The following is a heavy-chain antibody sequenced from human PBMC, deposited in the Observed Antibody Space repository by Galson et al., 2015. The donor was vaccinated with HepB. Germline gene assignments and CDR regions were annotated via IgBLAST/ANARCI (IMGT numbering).Heavy chain of an antibody. CDR1: GLTLSGPA. CDR2: IRSRPKSYAS. D-gene: IGHD4-17*01. Sequence: SLRLSCAASGLTLSGPAMSWVRQTPGKGLEWVGRIRSRPKSYASAYVASVKGRFTISRDDSKNTAYLQMNSLKTEDTAVYYCTRHFLLYGDYEGDDAFDIWGQGTMVTVSS. V-gene: IGHV3-73*01. J-gene: IGHJ3*02. CDR3: TRHFLLYGDYEGDDAFDI.